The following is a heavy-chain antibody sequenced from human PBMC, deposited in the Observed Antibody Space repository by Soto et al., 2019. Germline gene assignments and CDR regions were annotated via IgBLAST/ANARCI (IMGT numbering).Heavy chain of an antibody. CDR1: GFTFADYA. V-gene: IGHV3-43D*04. CDR2: ISRDGGST. Sequence: GGSLRLSCAASGFTFADYAMHWVRQAPGKGLEWVSLISRDGGSTYYEDSVKGRFTTSKDNSKNTLYLQMNILRAEDSALYYWAKASDAFDIWGQGTMVTVSS. CDR3: AKASDAFDI. J-gene: IGHJ3*02.